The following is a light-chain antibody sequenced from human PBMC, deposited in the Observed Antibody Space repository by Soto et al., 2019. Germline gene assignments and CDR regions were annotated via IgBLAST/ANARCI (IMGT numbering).Light chain of an antibody. CDR3: QQYNNWPQT. CDR2: GAS. J-gene: IGKJ1*01. Sequence: EIVLTQSPGTLSLSPGERATLSCRASQSVSSSYLAWYQQKPGQAPRLLIYGASSMATGIPDRFSGSGSGTDFTLTISSLQSEHFAVYYCQQYNNWPQTFGQGT. V-gene: IGKV3-20*01. CDR1: QSVSSSY.